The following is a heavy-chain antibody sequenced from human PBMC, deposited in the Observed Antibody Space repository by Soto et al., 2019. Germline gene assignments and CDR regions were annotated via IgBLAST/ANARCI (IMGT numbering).Heavy chain of an antibody. CDR1: GFTFSSYW. D-gene: IGHD6-19*01. V-gene: IGHV3-7*01. J-gene: IGHJ3*02. CDR3: ASLNSVAYGGDAFDI. Sequence: GGSLRLSCAASGFTFSSYWMSWVRQAPGKGLEWVANIKKDGSEKYYVDSVKGRFTISRDNAKNSLSLQMNSLRAEDTAVYYCASLNSVAYGGDAFDIWGQGTMVTVSS. CDR2: IKKDGSEK.